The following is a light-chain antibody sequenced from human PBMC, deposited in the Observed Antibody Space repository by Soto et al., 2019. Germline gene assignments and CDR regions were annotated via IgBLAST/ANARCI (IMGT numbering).Light chain of an antibody. V-gene: IGKV3D-15*01. CDR3: QQHTQWPIT. J-gene: IGKJ5*01. CDR2: GIS. CDR1: RSVNSNY. Sequence: EVVMTPSPATLSVSPGERATLSSRASRSVNSNYLAWYQQKPGQPPRLLIYGISTRATGIPDRFSASGSGTEFTLTISSLQPEDFAIYYCQQHTQWPITFGQGTRLEIK.